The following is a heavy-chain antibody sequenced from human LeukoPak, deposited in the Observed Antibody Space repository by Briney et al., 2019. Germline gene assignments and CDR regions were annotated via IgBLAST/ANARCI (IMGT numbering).Heavy chain of an antibody. CDR1: GGTFSSYA. CDR3: ARGAGYYDSSGYSDY. CDR2: SIPIFGTA. V-gene: IGHV1-69*05. J-gene: IGHJ4*02. D-gene: IGHD3-22*01. Sequence: GASVKVSCKASGGTFSSYAISWVRQAPGQGLEWRAGSIPIFGTANYAQKLQGSVTITTDESTSTAYLELSSLRSEDTGVYYCARGAGYYDSSGYSDYWGQGNLVTVSS.